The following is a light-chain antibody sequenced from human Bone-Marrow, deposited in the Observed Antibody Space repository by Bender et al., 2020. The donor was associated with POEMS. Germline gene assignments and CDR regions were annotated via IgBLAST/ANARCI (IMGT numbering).Light chain of an antibody. J-gene: IGLJ3*02. Sequence: SVLTQPPSVSVAPGQTASITCGGNNTGSKSVHWYQQHPGKAPKFMIYEVSERPSGVSNRFSGSKSGNTASLTISGLQAEDEADYYCCSYAGGSTFWVFGGGTKLTVL. CDR1: NTGSKS. CDR3: CSYAGGSTFWV. V-gene: IGLV2-23*02. CDR2: EVS.